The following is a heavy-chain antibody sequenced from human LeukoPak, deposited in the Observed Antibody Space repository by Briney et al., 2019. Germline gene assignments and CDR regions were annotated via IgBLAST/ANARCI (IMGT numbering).Heavy chain of an antibody. D-gene: IGHD6-19*01. CDR2: IYYSGST. Sequence: PSETLSLTCTVSGGPISSYYWSWIRQPPGKGLEWIGYIYYSGSTNYNPSLKSRVTISVDTSKNQFSLKLSSVTAADTAVYYCAARSSGWSFDYWGQGTLVTVSS. CDR3: AARSSGWSFDY. J-gene: IGHJ4*02. V-gene: IGHV4-59*01. CDR1: GGPISSYY.